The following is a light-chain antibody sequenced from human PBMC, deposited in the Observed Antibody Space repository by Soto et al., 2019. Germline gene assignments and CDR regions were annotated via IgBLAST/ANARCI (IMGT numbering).Light chain of an antibody. Sequence: EIVLTQSPATLSLSPGERATLSCRASQSFSSYLAWYQQKPGQAPRLLIYDASKRATGIPARFSGRGSGTDFTVTISSLEPEDFAVYYCQRRSNWPPVITFGQGTRLEI. CDR2: DAS. V-gene: IGKV3-11*01. J-gene: IGKJ5*01. CDR3: QRRSNWPPVIT. CDR1: QSFSSY.